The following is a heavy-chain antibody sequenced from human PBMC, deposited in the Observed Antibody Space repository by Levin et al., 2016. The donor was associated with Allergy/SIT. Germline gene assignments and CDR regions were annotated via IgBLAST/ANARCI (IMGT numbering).Heavy chain of an antibody. CDR3: ARGGTYYYASGSPQDFDY. Sequence: GGSLRLSCAASGFTFSDYGMHWVRQAPGKGLEWVTFIRYDGSNIYYADSVKGRFTISRDNAKNSLYLQMNSLRAEDTAVYYCARGGTYYYASGSPQDFDYWGQGTLVTVSS. CDR2: IRYDGSNI. D-gene: IGHD3-10*01. J-gene: IGHJ4*02. V-gene: IGHV3-30*02. CDR1: GFTFSDYG.